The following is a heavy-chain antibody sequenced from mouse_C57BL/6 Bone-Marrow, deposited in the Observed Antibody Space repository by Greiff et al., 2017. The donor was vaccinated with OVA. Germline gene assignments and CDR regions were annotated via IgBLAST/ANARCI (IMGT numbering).Heavy chain of an antibody. CDR3: AREGVYYYGSSSWFAY. J-gene: IGHJ3*01. V-gene: IGHV1-50*01. Sequence: QVQLQQPGAELVKPGASVKLSCKASGYTFTSYWMQWVKQRPGQGLEWIGEIDPSDSYTNYNQKFKGKATLTVDTSSSTAYMQLSSLTSEDSAVYYGAREGVYYYGSSSWFAYWGQGTLVTVSA. CDR1: GYTFTSYW. D-gene: IGHD1-1*01. CDR2: IDPSDSYT.